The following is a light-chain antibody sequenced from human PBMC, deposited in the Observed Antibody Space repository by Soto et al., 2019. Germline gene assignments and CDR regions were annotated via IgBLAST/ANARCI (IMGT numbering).Light chain of an antibody. Sequence: AMTQPASESGSPGQSVTISCTGTSSDVGGYNYVSWYQQHPGKAPKLMIYEVSNRPSGVSNRFSGSKSGNTASLTISGLQAEDEADYYCSSYTSSSTRFFGTRTRSLS. CDR1: SSDVGGYNY. CDR2: EVS. J-gene: IGLJ1*01. V-gene: IGLV2-14*01. CDR3: SSYTSSSTRF.